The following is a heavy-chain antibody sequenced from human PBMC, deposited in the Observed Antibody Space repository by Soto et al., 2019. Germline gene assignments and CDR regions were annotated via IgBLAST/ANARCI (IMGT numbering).Heavy chain of an antibody. CDR2: IIPISGTT. J-gene: IGHJ6*02. V-gene: IGHV1-69*13. D-gene: IGHD2-15*01. Sequence: SVKVSCKASGGTFSTHAIIWVRQAPGHGLEWMGGIIPISGTTYYTQKFQGRVTITADEPTSTAFLELSSLKSDDTAVFYCARGYCSGGNCYSGMDVWGQGTMVTVYS. CDR1: GGTFSTHA. CDR3: ARGYCSGGNCYSGMDV.